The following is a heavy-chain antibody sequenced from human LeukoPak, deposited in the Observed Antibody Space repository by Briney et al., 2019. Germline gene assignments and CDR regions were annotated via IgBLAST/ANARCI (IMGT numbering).Heavy chain of an antibody. CDR3: ARAAGTYYYDSSGLN. D-gene: IGHD3-22*01. V-gene: IGHV3-11*01. J-gene: IGHJ4*02. Sequence: GGSLRLSCAASGFTFSDYYMSWIRQAPGKGLEWVSYISSSGSTIYYADSVKGRFTISRDNAKNSLYLQMNSLRAEDMAVYYCARAAGTYYYDSSGLNWGQGTLVTVSS. CDR1: GFTFSDYY. CDR2: ISSSGSTI.